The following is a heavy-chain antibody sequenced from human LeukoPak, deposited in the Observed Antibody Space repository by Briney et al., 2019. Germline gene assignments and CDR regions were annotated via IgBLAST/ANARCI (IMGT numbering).Heavy chain of an antibody. V-gene: IGHV4-38-2*01. J-gene: IGHJ2*01. CDR2: IYHSGST. D-gene: IGHD2-8*01. Sequence: SETLSLTCAVSGYSISSGYYWGWIRQPPGKGLEWIGSIYHSGSTYYNPSLKSRVTISVDTSKNQFSLKLSSVTAADTAVYYCARKGDCTNGVCYPDWYFDLWGRGTLVTVSS. CDR1: GYSISSGYY. CDR3: ARKGDCTNGVCYPDWYFDL.